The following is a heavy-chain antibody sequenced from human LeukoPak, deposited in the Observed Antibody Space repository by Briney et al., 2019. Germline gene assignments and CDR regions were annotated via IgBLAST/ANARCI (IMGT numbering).Heavy chain of an antibody. D-gene: IGHD1-26*01. J-gene: IGHJ4*02. CDR2: ISGSGGST. CDR3: AKAVFRAGATIYYFEY. V-gene: IGHV3-23*01. Sequence: GGSLRLSCAASGFTFTNFAVSWVRQAPGKGLEWVSSISGSGGSTYYADSVKGRLTISRDNSKNTLYLQMNSLRAEDTAVYYCAKAVFRAGATIYYFEYWGQGTLVTVSS. CDR1: GFTFTNFA.